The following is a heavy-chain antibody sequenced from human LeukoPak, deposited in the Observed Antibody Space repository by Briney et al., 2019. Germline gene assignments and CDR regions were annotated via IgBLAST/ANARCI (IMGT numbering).Heavy chain of an antibody. Sequence: GGSLRLSCAASGFTFGDYGMSWVRQAPGKGLEWVSGINWNGGSTGYADSVKGRFTISRDNAKNSLYLQMNSLRAEDTALYYCARGFSITIFGVALPGAYYMDVWGKGTTVTVSS. CDR1: GFTFGDYG. CDR3: ARGFSITIFGVALPGAYYMDV. D-gene: IGHD3-3*01. V-gene: IGHV3-20*04. CDR2: INWNGGST. J-gene: IGHJ6*03.